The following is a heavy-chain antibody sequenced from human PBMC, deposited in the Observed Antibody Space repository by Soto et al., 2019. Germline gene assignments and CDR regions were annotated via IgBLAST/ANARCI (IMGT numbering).Heavy chain of an antibody. CDR3: ARGFPSTLYYYDSSGYSGIDAFDI. D-gene: IGHD3-22*01. Sequence: QVQLVQSGAEVKKPGSSVKVSCKASGGTFSSYAISWVRQAPGQGLEWMGGIIPIFGTANYAQKFQGRVTITADESTSTAYMELSSLRSEDTAVYYCARGFPSTLYYYDSSGYSGIDAFDIWGQGTMVTVSS. CDR1: GGTFSSYA. J-gene: IGHJ3*02. V-gene: IGHV1-69*01. CDR2: IIPIFGTA.